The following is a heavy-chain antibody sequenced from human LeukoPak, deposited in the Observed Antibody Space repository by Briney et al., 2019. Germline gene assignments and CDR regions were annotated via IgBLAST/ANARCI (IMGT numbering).Heavy chain of an antibody. CDR2: IYYSGST. CDR1: GYSISSGYY. CDR3: ARDPVWFGELLSPY. D-gene: IGHD3-10*01. Sequence: SETLSLTCTVSGYSISSGYYWSWIRQPPGKGLEWIGYIYYSGSTYYNPSLKSRVTISVDTSKNQFSLKLSSVTAADTAVYYCARDPVWFGELLSPYWGQGTLVTVSS. V-gene: IGHV4-30-4*08. J-gene: IGHJ4*02.